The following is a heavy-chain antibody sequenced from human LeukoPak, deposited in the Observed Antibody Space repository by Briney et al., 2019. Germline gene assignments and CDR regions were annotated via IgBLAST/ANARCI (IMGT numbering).Heavy chain of an antibody. V-gene: IGHV4-38-2*01. CDR1: GYSISSGYY. CDR3: ARRITGTTTWYFDL. D-gene: IGHD1-7*01. CDR2: IYHSGST. Sequence: PSETLSLTCAVSGYSISSGYYWGWIRQPPGKGLEWIGSIYHSGSTYYNPSLKSRVTISVDTSKNQFSLKLSPVTAADTAVYYCARRITGTTTWYFDLWGRGTLVTVSS. J-gene: IGHJ2*01.